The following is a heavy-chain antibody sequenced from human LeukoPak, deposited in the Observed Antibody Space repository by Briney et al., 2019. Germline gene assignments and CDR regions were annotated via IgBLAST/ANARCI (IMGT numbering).Heavy chain of an antibody. V-gene: IGHV1-46*01. CDR2: INPSGGST. CDR3: ASALGYCSGGSCYSFPYMDV. CDR1: GYTFTSYY. Sequence: GASVKVSCKASGYTFTSYYMHWVRQAPGQGLEWMGIINPSGGSTSYAQKFQGRVTMTRDTSTSTVYMELSSLRSEDTAVYYCASALGYCSGGSCYSFPYMDVWGKGTTVTISS. J-gene: IGHJ6*03. D-gene: IGHD2-15*01.